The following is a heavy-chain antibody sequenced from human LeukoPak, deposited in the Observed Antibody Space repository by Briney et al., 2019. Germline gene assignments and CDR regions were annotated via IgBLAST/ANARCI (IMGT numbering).Heavy chain of an antibody. CDR2: INHSGGT. V-gene: IGHV4-34*01. D-gene: IGHD3/OR15-3a*01. Sequence: SETLSLTCAVYGGSSSGHYWSWIPQPPGKGLEWIGDINHSGGTNYNPSLKSRVTISIDTSKRQFSLRLTSVTAADTAVYYCARGGTEGVSYYYAMDIWGQGTTVTVSS. J-gene: IGHJ6*02. CDR3: ARGGTEGVSYYYAMDI. CDR1: GGSSSGHY.